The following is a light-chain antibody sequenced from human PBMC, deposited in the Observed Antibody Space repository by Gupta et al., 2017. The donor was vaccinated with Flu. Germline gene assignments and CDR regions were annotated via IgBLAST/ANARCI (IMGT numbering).Light chain of an antibody. Sequence: PATLSLSPGERATLSCRASQSVSSYLAWYQQKPGQAPRLLIYDASNRATGIPARFSGSGSGTDFTLTISSLEPEDFAVYYCQQRSNWLLTFGPGTKVDIK. J-gene: IGKJ3*01. CDR1: QSVSSY. V-gene: IGKV3-11*01. CDR3: QQRSNWLLT. CDR2: DAS.